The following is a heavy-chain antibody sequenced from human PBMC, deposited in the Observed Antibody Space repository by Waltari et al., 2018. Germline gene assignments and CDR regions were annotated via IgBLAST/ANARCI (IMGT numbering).Heavy chain of an antibody. V-gene: IGHV1-8*02. CDR3: ARVHYDFWSGYYI. Sequence: QMQLVQSGAEVKKPGASVKVSCKASGYPFSDYDINWVRQATGHGLEWMGWISPRIGNTASAQNFQDRVTRTRDPSTSTVYMELSSLRSDDAAVYYCARVHYDFWSGYYIWGQGTLVTVPS. J-gene: IGHJ4*02. CDR2: ISPRIGNT. CDR1: GYPFSDYD. D-gene: IGHD3-3*01.